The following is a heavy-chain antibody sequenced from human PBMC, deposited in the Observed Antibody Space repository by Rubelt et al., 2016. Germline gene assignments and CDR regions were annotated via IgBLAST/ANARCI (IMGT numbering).Heavy chain of an antibody. D-gene: IGHD6-19*01. CDR1: GYTFTSYG. J-gene: IGHJ4*02. CDR2: ISAYNGNT. Sequence: QVQLVQSGAEVKKPGASVKVSCKASGYTFTSYGISRVRQGPGQGLEWMGWISAYNGNTNYAQQLQGRVTTTTEPSTSTAYMELRSLGSDDTAVYYCARYRAVAGDIDYWGQGTLVTVSS. CDR3: ARYRAVAGDIDY. V-gene: IGHV1-18*01.